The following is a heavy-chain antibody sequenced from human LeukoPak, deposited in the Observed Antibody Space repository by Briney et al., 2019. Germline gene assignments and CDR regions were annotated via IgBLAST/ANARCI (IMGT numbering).Heavy chain of an antibody. CDR3: ARDRAEGKTWVEFDP. CDR2: IYSDGVT. Sequence: GGSLRLSCAASGFIVNSYAMSWVRQAPGKGLAWVSLIYSDGVTQYADSVKGRFTISRDNSKNTLYLQMNSLRDEYTAVYFCARDRAEGKTWVEFDPWGQGTLVTVSS. CDR1: GFIVNSYA. V-gene: IGHV3-66*02. J-gene: IGHJ5*02.